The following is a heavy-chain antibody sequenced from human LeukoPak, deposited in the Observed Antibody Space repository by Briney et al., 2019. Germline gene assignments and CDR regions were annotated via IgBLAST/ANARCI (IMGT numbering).Heavy chain of an antibody. J-gene: IGHJ4*02. CDR3: ARGMRGSSAFDY. CDR1: GFTFSNYW. D-gene: IGHD3-16*01. CDR2: INSAGNTT. V-gene: IGHV3-74*01. Sequence: GGSLRLSCAASGFTFSNYWMHWVRQAPGKGLVWVSLINSAGNTTDYAESVKGRFSISRDNSKNTLSLQMNNLRVEDTAVYYCARGMRGSSAFDYWGQGTLVTVSS.